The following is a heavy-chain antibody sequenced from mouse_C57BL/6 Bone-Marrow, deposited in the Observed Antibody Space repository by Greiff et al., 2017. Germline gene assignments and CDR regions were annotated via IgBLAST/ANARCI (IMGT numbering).Heavy chain of an antibody. CDR2: IYPGDGDT. Sequence: QVQLQQSGAELVKPGASVKISCKASGYAFSSYWMNWVKQRPGKGLEWIGQIYPGDGDTNYNGKFKGKATLTADKSSSTAYMQLSSLTSEDSAVYFGARGLRVATGYFDYWGQGTTLTVSS. CDR3: ARGLRVATGYFDY. J-gene: IGHJ2*01. V-gene: IGHV1-80*01. CDR1: GYAFSSYW. D-gene: IGHD1-1*01.